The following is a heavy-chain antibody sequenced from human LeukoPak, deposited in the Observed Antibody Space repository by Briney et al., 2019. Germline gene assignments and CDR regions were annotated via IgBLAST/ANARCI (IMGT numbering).Heavy chain of an antibody. CDR2: ISGSGGST. CDR1: GFTFSSYA. D-gene: IGHD3-22*01. J-gene: IGHJ4*02. Sequence: PGGSLRLSCAASGFTFSSYAMSWVRQAPGKGLEWVSAISGSGGSTYYADSVKGRFTISRDNSKNTLYLQMNSLRAEDTAVYYCAKVSRYYDSSGPVDYWGQGTLVTVSS. V-gene: IGHV3-23*01. CDR3: AKVSRYYDSSGPVDY.